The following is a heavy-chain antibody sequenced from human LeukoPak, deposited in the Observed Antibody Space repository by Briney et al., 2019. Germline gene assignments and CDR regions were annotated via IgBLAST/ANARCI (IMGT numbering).Heavy chain of an antibody. CDR2: ISAYNGNT. D-gene: IGHD5-12*01. J-gene: IGHJ4*02. CDR1: GYTFTSYG. Sequence: ASVKVSCKASGYTFTSYGISWVRQAPGQGLEWMGWISAYNGNTNYAQKFQGRVTITADESTSTAYMELSSLRSEDTAVYYCARVSGRADRTPDYWGQGTLVTVSS. CDR3: ARVSGRADRTPDY. V-gene: IGHV1-18*01.